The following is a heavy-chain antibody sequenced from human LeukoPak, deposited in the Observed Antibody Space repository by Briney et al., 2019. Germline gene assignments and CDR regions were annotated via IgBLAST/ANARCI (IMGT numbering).Heavy chain of an antibody. CDR1: GHTFTSYG. V-gene: IGHV1-18*01. CDR3: ARDLVKIQVNYFDL. J-gene: IGHJ4*02. Sequence: ASVKVSCKASGHTFTSYGISWVRQAPGQGLEWMGWISAYNGNTNYAQKLQGRITMTRDTSTSTAYMELRSLRSDDTAVYYCARDLVKIQVNYFDLWGQGTLVTVSS. CDR2: ISAYNGNT. D-gene: IGHD1-1*01.